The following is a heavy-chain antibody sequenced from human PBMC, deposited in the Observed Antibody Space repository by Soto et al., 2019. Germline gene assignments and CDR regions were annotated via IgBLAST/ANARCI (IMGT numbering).Heavy chain of an antibody. CDR1: GDTISTGGYT. Sequence: PSETLSLTCDVSGDTISTGGYTWAWIRQPPGKALEWIGHTYHSGNPYYNPSLKSRVIISVDRSKNQFSLKLSSVTAADTAVYYCATIPATTILTDYWGQGTLVTVSS. D-gene: IGHD2-2*02. J-gene: IGHJ4*02. CDR3: ATIPATTILTDY. CDR2: TYHSGNP. V-gene: IGHV4-30-2*01.